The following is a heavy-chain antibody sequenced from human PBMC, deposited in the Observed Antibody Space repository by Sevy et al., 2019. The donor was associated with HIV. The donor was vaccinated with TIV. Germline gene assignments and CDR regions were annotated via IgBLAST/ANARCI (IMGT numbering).Heavy chain of an antibody. J-gene: IGHJ6*02. V-gene: IGHV4-59*01. CDR2: IYYTRST. D-gene: IGHD6-13*01. Sequence: SETLSLTCTVSGDSISGYYWSWIRQPPGKGLEWIGYIYYTRSTNYNPSLKSRVTISKDTSKNQFSLKLSSVTAADTAVYYCARGSPQRYYGMDVWGQGTTVTVSS. CDR1: GDSISGYY. CDR3: ARGSPQRYYGMDV.